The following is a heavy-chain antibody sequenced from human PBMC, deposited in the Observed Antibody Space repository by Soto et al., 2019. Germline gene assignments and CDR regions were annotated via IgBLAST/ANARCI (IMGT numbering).Heavy chain of an antibody. D-gene: IGHD3-3*01. CDR3: ASHMVGDFWSGYSWGIDV. V-gene: IGHV5-10-1*01. Sequence: ESLKISCKGSGYSFTSYWISWVRQMPGKGLEWMGRIDPSDSYTNYSPSFQGHVTISADKSISTAYLQWSSLKASDTAMYYCASHMVGDFWSGYSWGIDVWGQGTSVTVSS. J-gene: IGHJ6*02. CDR2: IDPSDSYT. CDR1: GYSFTSYW.